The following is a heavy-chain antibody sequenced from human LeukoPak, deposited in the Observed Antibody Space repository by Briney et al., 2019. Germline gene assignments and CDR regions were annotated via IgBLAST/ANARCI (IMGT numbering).Heavy chain of an antibody. Sequence: ASVKVSCKASGYTFTSYYMHWVRQAPGQGLEWMGWINPNSGGTNYAQKFQGRVTMTRDTSISTAYMKLSRLRSDDTAVYYCARDRVMISDAFDIWGQGTMVTVSS. CDR1: GYTFTSYY. CDR2: INPNSGGT. V-gene: IGHV1-2*02. CDR3: ARDRVMISDAFDI. D-gene: IGHD3-16*01. J-gene: IGHJ3*02.